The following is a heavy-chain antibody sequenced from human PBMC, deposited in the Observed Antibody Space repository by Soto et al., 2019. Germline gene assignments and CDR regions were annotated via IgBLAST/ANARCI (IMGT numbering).Heavy chain of an antibody. CDR2: INSDGSTT. V-gene: IGHV3-74*01. J-gene: IGHJ4*02. CDR1: GFTFSSYW. D-gene: IGHD3-9*01. CDR3: ARVRAGYYNFDY. Sequence: EVQLVESGGGLVQPGGSLRLSCVASGFTFSSYWMHWVRQAPGKGLVWVSRINSDGSTTSYADSVKGRFTISRDNAKNKLYLQMNSLRAEDTAVYYCARVRAGYYNFDYWGQGTLVTVSS.